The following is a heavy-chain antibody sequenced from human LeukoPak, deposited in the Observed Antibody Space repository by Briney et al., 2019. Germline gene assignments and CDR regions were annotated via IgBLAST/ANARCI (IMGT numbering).Heavy chain of an antibody. CDR3: AGPAAAGSISFDY. D-gene: IGHD6-13*01. V-gene: IGHV5-51*01. CDR1: GYRFTNYW. CDR2: IYPGDSDT. J-gene: IGHJ4*02. Sequence: GEPLKISCKGSGYRFTNYWIGWVRQMPGKGLEWMGIIYPGDSDTRYSTSFQGQVTLSADKSISTASLQWSSLKASDSAMYYCAGPAAAGSISFDYWGRGTLVTVSS.